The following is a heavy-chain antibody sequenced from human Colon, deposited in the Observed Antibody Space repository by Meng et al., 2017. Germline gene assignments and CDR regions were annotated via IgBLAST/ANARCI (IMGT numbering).Heavy chain of an antibody. Sequence: QVHTRQWGAGLFKPSETLSLPCAVYGGSFSDYYLTWIRQPPGKGLEWVGEIHPSGSTYYSPSLQSRVTITLDTSKNQFSLTLSSMTAADTAVYYCARGVDWAKSGNFWGQGTLVTVSS. J-gene: IGHJ4*02. V-gene: IGHV4-34*01. D-gene: IGHD3-9*01. CDR2: IHPSGST. CDR1: GGSFSDYY. CDR3: ARGVDWAKSGNF.